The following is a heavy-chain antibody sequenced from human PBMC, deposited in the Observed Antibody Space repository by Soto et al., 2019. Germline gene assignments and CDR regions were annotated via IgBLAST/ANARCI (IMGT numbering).Heavy chain of an antibody. V-gene: IGHV3-23*01. Sequence: AGGSLRLSCASSGFTFITYAMSWVRQAPGKGLEWVSAISGSGGSLYYADSVKGRFTISRDSSKNTLFLQRNSLRAEDTALYYCAKDPGGLRPRYFDYWGQGTLVTVSS. CDR2: ISGSGGSL. J-gene: IGHJ4*02. CDR3: AKDPGGLRPRYFDY. D-gene: IGHD2-15*01. CDR1: GFTFITYA.